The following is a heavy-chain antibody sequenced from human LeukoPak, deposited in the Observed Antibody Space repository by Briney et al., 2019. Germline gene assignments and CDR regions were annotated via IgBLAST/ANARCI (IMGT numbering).Heavy chain of an antibody. CDR1: GGTFSSYA. V-gene: IGHV1-69*04. J-gene: IGHJ5*02. CDR3: ARDGIAVAGTGWFDP. Sequence: ASVKVSCKASGGTFSSYAISWVRQAPGQGLEWMGRIIPILGTANYAQKFQGRVTITADKSTSTAYMELSSLRSEDTAVYYCARDGIAVAGTGWFDPWGQGTLVTVSS. CDR2: IIPILGTA. D-gene: IGHD6-19*01.